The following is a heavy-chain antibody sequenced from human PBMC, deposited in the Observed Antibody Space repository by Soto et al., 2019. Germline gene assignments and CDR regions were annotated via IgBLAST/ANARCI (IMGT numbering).Heavy chain of an antibody. Sequence: GGSLRLSCAASGFTFSSYGMHWVRQAPGKGLEWVAVIWYDGSNKYYADSVKGRFTISRDNSKNTLYLQMNSLRAEDTAVYYCARDQGGATYFDYWGQGTLVTVSS. CDR1: GFTFSSYG. J-gene: IGHJ4*02. CDR2: IWYDGSNK. CDR3: ARDQGGATYFDY. V-gene: IGHV3-33*01. D-gene: IGHD1-26*01.